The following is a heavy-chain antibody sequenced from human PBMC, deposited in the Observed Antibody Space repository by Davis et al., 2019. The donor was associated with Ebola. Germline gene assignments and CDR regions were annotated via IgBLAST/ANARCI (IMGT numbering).Heavy chain of an antibody. Sequence: AASVKVSCKASGYTFTSYGISWVRQAPGQGLEWMGWISAYNGNTNYAQKLQGRVTMTTDTSTSTAYMELRSLRSDDTAVYYCARDLARPLWDSSGYYQSGYFDYWGQGTLVTVSS. CDR2: ISAYNGNT. CDR3: ARDLARPLWDSSGYYQSGYFDY. D-gene: IGHD3-22*01. V-gene: IGHV1-18*01. CDR1: GYTFTSYG. J-gene: IGHJ4*02.